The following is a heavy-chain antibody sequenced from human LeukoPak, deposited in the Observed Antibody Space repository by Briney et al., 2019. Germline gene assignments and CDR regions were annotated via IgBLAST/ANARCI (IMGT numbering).Heavy chain of an antibody. CDR2: LRKSGDIT. D-gene: IGHD3/OR15-3a*01. CDR3: VRGGTFGLVTHLDV. V-gene: IGHV3-11*04. J-gene: IGHJ6*04. Sequence: GGSLRLSCAASGFTFRDYYMHWIRQSPGKALEWISSLRKSGDITYYVDSVKGRFSISRDNAKTSLYLQMSSLRAGDTAVYFCVRGGTFGLVTHLDVWGEGTTVTVSS. CDR1: GFTFRDYY.